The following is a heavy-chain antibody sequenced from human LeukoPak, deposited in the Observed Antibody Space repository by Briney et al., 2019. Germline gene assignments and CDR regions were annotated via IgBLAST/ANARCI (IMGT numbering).Heavy chain of an antibody. CDR2: IYSGGST. D-gene: IGHD6-13*01. Sequence: SGGSLRLSCAASGFTVSSNYMSWVRQAPGKGLEWVSVIYSGGSTYYADSVKGRFTISRDNSKNTLYPQMNSLRAEDTAVYYCARAAAAAGILIDYWGQGTLVTVSS. J-gene: IGHJ4*02. CDR1: GFTVSSNY. CDR3: ARAAAAAGILIDY. V-gene: IGHV3-66*01.